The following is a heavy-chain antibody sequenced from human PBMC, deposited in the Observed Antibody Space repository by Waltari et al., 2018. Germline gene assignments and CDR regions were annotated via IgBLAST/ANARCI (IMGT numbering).Heavy chain of an antibody. J-gene: IGHJ4*02. D-gene: IGHD1-26*01. CDR3: ARDRGIGLYFDS. V-gene: IGHV4-4*02. CDR1: GDSMNSNSW. Sequence: QLQLPESGPGLVKPSGTLSLTCTVSGDSMNSNSWWSWVRQPPEKGLEWIGQIHRSGRSNYNPSLESRVTISLDTSNRQFSLKLTSTTAADTAVYYCARDRGIGLYFDSWGQGTLVTVSP. CDR2: IHRSGRS.